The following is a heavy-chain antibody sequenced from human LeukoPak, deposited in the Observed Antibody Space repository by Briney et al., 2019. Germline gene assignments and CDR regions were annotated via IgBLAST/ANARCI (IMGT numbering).Heavy chain of an antibody. Sequence: ASVKVSCKVSGYTLTELSMHWVRQAPGKGLEWMGGFDPEDGETIYAQKFQGRVTMTEDTSTDTAYMELSSLRSEDTAVYYCATDSRGYSYGYSYYYGMDVWGQGTTVTVSS. D-gene: IGHD5-18*01. CDR3: ATDSRGYSYGYSYYYGMDV. J-gene: IGHJ6*02. CDR2: FDPEDGET. CDR1: GYTLTELS. V-gene: IGHV1-24*01.